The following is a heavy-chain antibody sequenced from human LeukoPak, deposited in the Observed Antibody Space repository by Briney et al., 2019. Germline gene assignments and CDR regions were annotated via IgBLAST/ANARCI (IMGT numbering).Heavy chain of an antibody. CDR2: FDPEDGDT. D-gene: IGHD4-17*01. J-gene: IGHJ4*02. V-gene: IGHV1-24*01. CDR1: GYTLTELS. Sequence: ASVTVSCTVSGYTLTELSMHWVRQAPGKGKEWMGGFDPEDGDTIYAQKFQGRVTMTEDTSTDTAYMELSSLRSEDTAVYYCATDRDSLIRGQPPRDYWGQGTLVTVSS. CDR3: ATDRDSLIRGQPPRDY.